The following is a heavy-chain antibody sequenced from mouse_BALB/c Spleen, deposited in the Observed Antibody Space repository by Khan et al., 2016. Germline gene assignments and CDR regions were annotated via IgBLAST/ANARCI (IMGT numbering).Heavy chain of an antibody. Sequence: QIQLVQSGPELKKPGETVKISCKASEYTFTNYGMNWVKQAPGKGLKWMGWINTNTGEPTYAEEFKGRFAFSLEASASTAYLQINNLKNEDAATDFCARTGDDPYYAMDYWGQGTSVTVSS. CDR3: ARTGDDPYYAMDY. J-gene: IGHJ4*01. CDR1: EYTFTNYG. V-gene: IGHV9-3*02. CDR2: INTNTGEP. D-gene: IGHD2-2*01.